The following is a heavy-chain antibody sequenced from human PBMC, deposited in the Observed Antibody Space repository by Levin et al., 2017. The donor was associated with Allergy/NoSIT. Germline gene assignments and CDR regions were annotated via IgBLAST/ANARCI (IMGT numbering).Heavy chain of an antibody. V-gene: IGHV3-23*01. J-gene: IGHJ4*02. D-gene: IGHD7-27*01. CDR2: ISDSGGST. CDR3: AKDLGYGNYFDY. CDR1: GFTFSSYA. Sequence: GGSLRLSCAASGFTFSSYAMSWVRQAPGKGLKWVSVISDSGGSTYYADSVKGRFTISRDNSKNTLYLQMNSLRAEDTAVYYCAKDLGYGNYFDYWGQGTLVTVSS.